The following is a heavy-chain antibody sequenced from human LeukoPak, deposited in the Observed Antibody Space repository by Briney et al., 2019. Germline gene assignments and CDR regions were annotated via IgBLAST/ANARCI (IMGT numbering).Heavy chain of an antibody. Sequence: GGSLRLSCVASGFTFSSYEMNWVRQAPGKGLEWLSYIGSSDSTTHYADSVKGRFTISRDNAKNSLYLQMNSQRVEDTAVYYCARDGLYSGAFDIWGQGTMVTVSS. CDR3: ARDGLYSGAFDI. D-gene: IGHD1-26*01. J-gene: IGHJ3*02. CDR2: IGSSDSTT. V-gene: IGHV3-48*03. CDR1: GFTFSSYE.